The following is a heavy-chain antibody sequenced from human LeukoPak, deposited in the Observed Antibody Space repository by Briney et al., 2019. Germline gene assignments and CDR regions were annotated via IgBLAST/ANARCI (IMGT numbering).Heavy chain of an antibody. J-gene: IGHJ4*02. CDR2: ISDSGDRT. Sequence: PGGSLRLSCAASGFTFSSYAMTWVRQAPGKGLEWVSAISDSGDRTYYADSVKGRFTISRDNSKNTLYLQMNSLRAEDTAVYYCAKDSYGSGSYSPDYWGQGTLVTVSS. D-gene: IGHD3-10*01. CDR1: GFTFSSYA. V-gene: IGHV3-23*01. CDR3: AKDSYGSGSYSPDY.